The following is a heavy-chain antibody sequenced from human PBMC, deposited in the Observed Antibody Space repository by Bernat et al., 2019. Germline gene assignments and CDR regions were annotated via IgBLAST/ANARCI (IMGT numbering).Heavy chain of an antibody. D-gene: IGHD3-3*01. Sequence: QLQLQESGPGLVKPSETLSLTCTVSGGSISSSSYYWGWIRQPPGKGLEWIGSIYYSGGTYYNPSLKSRVTISVDTSQNPFSLKLGDVTAADTAVYYCARRGWSGYYFDYWGQGTLVTVSS. V-gene: IGHV4-39*01. CDR3: ARRGWSGYYFDY. CDR1: GGSISSSSYY. CDR2: IYYSGGT. J-gene: IGHJ4*02.